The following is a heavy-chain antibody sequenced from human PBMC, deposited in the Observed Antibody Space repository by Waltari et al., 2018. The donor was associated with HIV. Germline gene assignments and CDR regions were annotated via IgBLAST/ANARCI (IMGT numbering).Heavy chain of an antibody. CDR3: ARAVSGASFDY. Sequence: QMQLVESGGGVVQPGGSRRLSCAASGFSFGTYNLHWVRHVPGKGLDWLAIIFYDGSERYYAQSVKGRFTIARDNGRNMLYLQMNSLRPEDTAVYYCARAVSGASFDYWGQGTLVTVSS. V-gene: IGHV3-30*03. J-gene: IGHJ4*02. CDR1: GFSFGTYN. D-gene: IGHD6-19*01. CDR2: IFYDGSER.